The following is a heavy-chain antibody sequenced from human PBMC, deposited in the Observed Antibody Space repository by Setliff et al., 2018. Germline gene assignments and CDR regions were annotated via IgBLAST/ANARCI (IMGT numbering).Heavy chain of an antibody. CDR3: ARGEAIVVVVDAEGNWFDP. CDR1: GYTFTSYA. J-gene: IGHJ5*02. Sequence: ASVKVSCKASGYTFTSYAMHWVRQAPGQRLEWMGWINAGNGNTKYSQKFQGRVTITRDTSASTVYMELSSLGSEDTAMYYCARGEAIVVVVDAEGNWFDPWGQGTLVTVS. V-gene: IGHV1-3*01. D-gene: IGHD2-15*01. CDR2: INAGNGNT.